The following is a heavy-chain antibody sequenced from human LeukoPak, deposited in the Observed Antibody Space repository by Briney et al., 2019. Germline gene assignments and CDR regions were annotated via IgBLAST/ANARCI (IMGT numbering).Heavy chain of an antibody. V-gene: IGHV3-74*01. J-gene: IGHJ4*02. CDR3: ARSRYTGSHFDY. CDR2: INSDGSSL. D-gene: IGHD1-26*01. Sequence: TGGSLRLSCAASGFTFSSYWVQWVRQAPGKGLVWISRINSDGSSLSYADSVKGRFTISRDNAKNTVYLQMNSLRAEDTAVYYCARSRYTGSHFDYWGQETLVTVSS. CDR1: GFTFSSYW.